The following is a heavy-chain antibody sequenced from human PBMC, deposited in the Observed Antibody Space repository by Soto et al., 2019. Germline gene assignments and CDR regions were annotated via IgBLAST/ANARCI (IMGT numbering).Heavy chain of an antibody. V-gene: IGHV5-51*01. Sequence: EVHLVQSGAEVKKAGESLKISCKGSGYKFTDAWIGWVRQMPGKGLEWMAIIYPGDSETRYSPSFRGQVTISADKSNNTAFLQWSSLKPSDSGLYFCARQKGYWGQGTLITVSS. D-gene: IGHD6-13*01. CDR1: GYKFTDAW. CDR3: ARQKGY. CDR2: IYPGDSET. J-gene: IGHJ4*02.